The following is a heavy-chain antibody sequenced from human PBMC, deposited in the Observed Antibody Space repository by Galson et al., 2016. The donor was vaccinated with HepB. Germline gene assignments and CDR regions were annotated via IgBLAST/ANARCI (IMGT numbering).Heavy chain of an antibody. D-gene: IGHD6-19*01. Sequence: PALVKPTQTLTLTCTFSGFSLTTSGMCVSWIRQPPGKAPEWLARLDWDDDKHYSTSLKTRLTISKDTSKKQVVLTMTSMDPVDTATYYCAHRDYSSSWVGGLDYWGQGTLVTVSS. J-gene: IGHJ4*02. CDR2: LDWDDDK. CDR3: AHRDYSSSWVGGLDY. V-gene: IGHV2-70*12. CDR1: GFSLTTSGMC.